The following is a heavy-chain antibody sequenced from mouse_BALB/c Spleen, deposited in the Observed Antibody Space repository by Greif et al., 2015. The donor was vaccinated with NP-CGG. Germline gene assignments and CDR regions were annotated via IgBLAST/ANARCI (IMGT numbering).Heavy chain of an antibody. CDR3: ARCLYYRGWYFDY. Sequence: EVKVVESGGGLVQPGGSRKLSCAASGFTFSSFGMHWVRQAPEKGLEWVAYISSGSSTIYYADTVKGRFTISRDNPKNTLFLQMTSLSSEDTAMYYCARCLYYRGWYFDYWGQGTTLTVSS. CDR2: ISSGSSTI. J-gene: IGHJ2*01. D-gene: IGHD2-14*01. V-gene: IGHV5-17*02. CDR1: GFTFSSFG.